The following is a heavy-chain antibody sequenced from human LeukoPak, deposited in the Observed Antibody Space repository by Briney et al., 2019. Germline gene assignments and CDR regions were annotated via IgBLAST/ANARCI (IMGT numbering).Heavy chain of an antibody. CDR1: GYSLSSGYY. D-gene: IGHD4-11*01. CDR2: VYQSGIT. J-gene: IGHJ4*02. Sequence: SETLSLTCAVPGYSLSSGYYWGWIRQPPGKGLEWIGNVYQSGITYYNASLKSRVTISVDTSKDQFSLKLNSVTAADTAVYYCARRYSNSYFDYWGQGTLVTVSS. CDR3: ARRYSNSYFDY. V-gene: IGHV4-38-2*01.